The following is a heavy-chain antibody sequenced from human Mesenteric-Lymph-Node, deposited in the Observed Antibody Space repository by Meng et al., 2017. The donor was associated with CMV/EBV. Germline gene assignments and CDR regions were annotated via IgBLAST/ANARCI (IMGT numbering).Heavy chain of an antibody. Sequence: GGSLRLSCAASGFTLSRNWMTWVRQAPGKGLEWVANINEDGSEKNYLDSVKGRFTISRDNSKNTLYLQMNSLRVEDTAVYYCARVWALASDYWGQGTLVTVSS. D-gene: IGHD6-19*01. CDR1: GFTLSRNW. V-gene: IGHV3-7*04. CDR2: INEDGSEK. J-gene: IGHJ4*02. CDR3: ARVWALASDY.